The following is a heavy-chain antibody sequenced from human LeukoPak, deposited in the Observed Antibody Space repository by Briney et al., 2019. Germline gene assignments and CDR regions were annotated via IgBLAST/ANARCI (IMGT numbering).Heavy chain of an antibody. V-gene: IGHV1-24*01. Sequence: ASMKVSCKVSGYTLTELSMHWVRQAPGKGLEWMGGFDPEDGETIYAQKFQGRVTMTEDTSTDTAYMELSSLRSEDTAVYYCATVVVPAAIDPYGMDVWGQGTTVTVSS. CDR3: ATVVVPAAIDPYGMDV. D-gene: IGHD2-2*02. CDR1: GYTLTELS. J-gene: IGHJ6*02. CDR2: FDPEDGET.